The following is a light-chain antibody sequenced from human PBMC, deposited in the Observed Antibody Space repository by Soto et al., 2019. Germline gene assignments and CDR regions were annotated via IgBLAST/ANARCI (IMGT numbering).Light chain of an antibody. J-gene: IGLJ3*02. V-gene: IGLV1-40*01. Sequence: QSVLTQPPSVSGAPGQRVTISCTGSSSNIWAGYDVHWYQQLPETAPKLLIYSNSNRPSGVPDRFSGSKSGTSASLAITGLQAEDEADYYCQSYDSSLSGWVFGGGTKLTVL. CDR1: SSNIWAGYD. CDR3: QSYDSSLSGWV. CDR2: SNS.